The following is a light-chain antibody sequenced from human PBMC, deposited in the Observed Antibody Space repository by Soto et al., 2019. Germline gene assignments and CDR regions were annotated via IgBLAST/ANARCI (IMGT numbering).Light chain of an antibody. CDR2: QTS. CDR3: HKRQSWPQR. J-gene: IGKJ1*01. CDR1: QYINTR. Sequence: EIVLTQSPATLSSFPGDRVTLSCRASQYINTRLAWYQHRPGQAPRLLIYQTSIRAAGIPARFSASGTGTDFTLTISDAQPEDFAVYYCHKRQSWPQRFGQGTKVDIK. V-gene: IGKV3-11*01.